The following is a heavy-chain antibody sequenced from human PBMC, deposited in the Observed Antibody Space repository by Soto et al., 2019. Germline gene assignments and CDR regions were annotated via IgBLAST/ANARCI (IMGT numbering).Heavy chain of an antibody. CDR1: GYSFTSYW. Sequence: GESLKISCKGSGYSFTSYWIGWVRQMPGKGLEWMGIIYPGDSDTRYSPSFQGQVTISADKSISTAYLQWSSLKASDTAMYYCARSSAGRYYYYGMDVWVQGTTVTVSS. CDR2: IYPGDSDT. CDR3: ARSSAGRYYYYGMDV. V-gene: IGHV5-51*01. D-gene: IGHD6-13*01. J-gene: IGHJ6*02.